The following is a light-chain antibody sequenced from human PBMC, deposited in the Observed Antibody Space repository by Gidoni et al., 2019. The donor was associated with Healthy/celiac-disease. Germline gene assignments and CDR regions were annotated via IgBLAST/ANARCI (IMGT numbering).Light chain of an antibody. V-gene: IGKV1-8*01. J-gene: IGKJ1*01. Sequence: AIRMTQSPSSFSASTGDRVTITCRASQGISSYLAWYQQKPGKAPKLLIYAASTLQSGVPSRFSGSGSGTDFTLTISCLQSEDFATYYCQQYYSYRWTFXXXTKVEIK. CDR2: AAS. CDR3: QQYYSYRWT. CDR1: QGISSY.